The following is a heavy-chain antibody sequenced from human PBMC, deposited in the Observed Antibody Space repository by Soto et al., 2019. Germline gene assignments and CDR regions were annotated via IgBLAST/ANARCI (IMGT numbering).Heavy chain of an antibody. CDR1: GGTFSSYA. D-gene: IGHD2-15*01. CDR3: ARGYSEWPHVDNWFDP. V-gene: IGHV1-69*13. CDR2: IIPIFGTA. J-gene: IGHJ5*02. Sequence: EASVKVSCKASGGTFSSYAISWVRQAPGQGLEWMGGIIPIFGTANYAQKFQGRVTITADESTSTAYMELSSLRSEDTAVYYCARGYSEWPHVDNWFDPWGQGTLVTVSS.